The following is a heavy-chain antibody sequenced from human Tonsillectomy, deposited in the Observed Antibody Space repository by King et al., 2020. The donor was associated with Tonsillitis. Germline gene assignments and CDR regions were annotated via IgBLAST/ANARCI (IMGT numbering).Heavy chain of an antibody. Sequence: QLVQAGAEVKKPGASVQVSCKASGYTFTVYGFSWVRQAPGQGLEWMGWISAYNGYTNYAQRLQDRVTLSTDTSTSTVYMELRSLRSDDSAVYYCATDHVMVRGTDDYYYYGMDVWGQGTTVTVSS. J-gene: IGHJ6*02. CDR2: ISAYNGYT. CDR1: GYTFTVYG. V-gene: IGHV1-18*01. D-gene: IGHD3-10*01. CDR3: ATDHVMVRGTDDYYYYGMDV.